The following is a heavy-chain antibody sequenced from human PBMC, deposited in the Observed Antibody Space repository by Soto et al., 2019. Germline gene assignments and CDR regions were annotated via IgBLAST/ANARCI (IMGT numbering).Heavy chain of an antibody. J-gene: IGHJ4*02. CDR3: ARACY. Sequence: TLSLTCAVYGGSFSGYFWSWIRQPPGKGLEWIGEINHGGSTNYNPSLKSRVTISVDTSKNQFSLKLSSVTAADTAVYYCARACYWGQRTLVTVSS. CDR1: GGSFSGYF. CDR2: INHGGST. V-gene: IGHV4-34*01.